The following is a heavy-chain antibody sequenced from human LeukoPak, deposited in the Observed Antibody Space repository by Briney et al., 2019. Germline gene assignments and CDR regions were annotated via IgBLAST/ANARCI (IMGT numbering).Heavy chain of an antibody. D-gene: IGHD6-13*01. V-gene: IGHV5-51*01. CDR2: IYPGGSDT. J-gene: IGHJ4*02. Sequence: AESLKISCKGSGYSFTSYWIGWVRQMPGKGLEWMGIIYPGGSDTRYSPSFQGQVTMSADKSISTAYLQWTSLKASDTAIYYCARGGVAAVWGQGTLVTVSS. CDR1: GYSFTSYW. CDR3: ARGGVAAV.